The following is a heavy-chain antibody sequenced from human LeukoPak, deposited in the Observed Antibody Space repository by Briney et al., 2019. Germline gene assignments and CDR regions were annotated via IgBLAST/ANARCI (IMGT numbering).Heavy chain of an antibody. V-gene: IGHV3-11*04. Sequence: GGSLRLSCAASGFTFSDYYMSWIRQAPGKGLEWVSYISSSGSNIYSADSVKGRFTISRDNAKNSLYLQMNSLRAEDTAVSYCARGIDTSGWYDFHYWGQGTLVTVSS. CDR2: ISSSGSNI. CDR1: GFTFSDYY. D-gene: IGHD6-19*01. CDR3: ARGIDTSGWYDFHY. J-gene: IGHJ4*02.